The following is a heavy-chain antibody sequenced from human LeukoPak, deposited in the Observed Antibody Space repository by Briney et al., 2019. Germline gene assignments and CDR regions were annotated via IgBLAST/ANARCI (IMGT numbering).Heavy chain of an antibody. J-gene: IGHJ4*02. D-gene: IGHD3-22*01. CDR3: AKDINYYDSSGYYF. CDR2: ISYDGSNK. Sequence: GRSPRLSCAASGFTFSRYGLHWVRQAPGKGLEGVAVISYDGSNKYYADSVKGRFTISRDNSKNTLYLQMNSLRAEDTAVYYCAKDINYYDSSGYYFWGQGTLVTVSS. CDR1: GFTFSRYG. V-gene: IGHV3-30*18.